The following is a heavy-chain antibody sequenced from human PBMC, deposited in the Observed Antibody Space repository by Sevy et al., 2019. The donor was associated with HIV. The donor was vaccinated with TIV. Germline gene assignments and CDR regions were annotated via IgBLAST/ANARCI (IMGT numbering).Heavy chain of an antibody. CDR2: IRRKANSYAT. J-gene: IGHJ6*02. CDR1: GFTFSGSA. D-gene: IGHD3-10*01. Sequence: GGSLRLSCAASGFTFSGSAMHWVRQASGKGLEWVGRIRRKANSYATAYAASVKGRFTISRDDSKNTAYLQMNSLKTEDTAVYYCSRQRVLPWFGEFLDYYYYGMDVWGQGTTVTVSS. CDR3: SRQRVLPWFGEFLDYYYYGMDV. V-gene: IGHV3-73*01.